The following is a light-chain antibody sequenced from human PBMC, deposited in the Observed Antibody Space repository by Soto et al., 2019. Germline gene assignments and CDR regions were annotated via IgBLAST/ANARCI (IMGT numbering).Light chain of an antibody. J-gene: IGLJ1*01. Sequence: QSALTQPRSVSGSPGQSVTISCTGTSSDVGGYNYVSWYQQHPGKAPKLMIYDVSKRPSGVPDRFSGSKSGNTASLTISGLQAEDEAEHYCCSYAGSYPYVFGTGTKVT. CDR1: SSDVGGYNY. CDR2: DVS. CDR3: CSYAGSYPYV. V-gene: IGLV2-11*01.